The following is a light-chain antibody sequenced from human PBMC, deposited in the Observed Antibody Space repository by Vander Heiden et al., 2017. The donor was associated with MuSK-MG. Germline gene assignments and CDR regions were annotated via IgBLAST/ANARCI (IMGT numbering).Light chain of an antibody. V-gene: IGLV3-1*01. CDR1: KVGDKY. CDR3: QAWDSSTVV. CDR2: QDS. Sequence: SHELTQPPSVSVSPGQTASITCSGDKVGDKYACWYQQKPGQSPGLVIYQDSKRPSGIPERFSGSNSGNTATLTISGTQAMDEADYYCQAWDSSTVVFGGGTKLTVI. J-gene: IGLJ2*01.